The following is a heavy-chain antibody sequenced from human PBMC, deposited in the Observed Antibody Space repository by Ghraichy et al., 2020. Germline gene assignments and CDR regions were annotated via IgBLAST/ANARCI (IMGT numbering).Heavy chain of an antibody. CDR1: GGSFSGYY. V-gene: IGHV4-34*01. Sequence: SETLSLTCAVYGGSFSGYYWSWIRQPPGKGLEWIGEINHSGSTNYNPSLKSRVTISVDTSKNQFSLKLSSVTAADTAVYYCTEGWYSHEWAHDYWGQGTLVTVSS. CDR2: INHSGST. CDR3: TEGWYSHEWAHDY. J-gene: IGHJ4*02. D-gene: IGHD6-19*01.